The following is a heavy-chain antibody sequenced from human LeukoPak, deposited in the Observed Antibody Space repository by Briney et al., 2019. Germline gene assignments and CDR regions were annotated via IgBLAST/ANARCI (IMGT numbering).Heavy chain of an antibody. J-gene: IGHJ4*02. CDR1: GFTFSSYA. CDR2: ISGSGGST. CDR3: AKGHHYGSGSYYPAGTFDY. D-gene: IGHD3-10*01. Sequence: GGSLRLSCAASGFTFSSYAMSWVRQAPGKGLEWVSAISGSGGSTYYADSVKGRFTISRDNSKNTLYLQMNSLRAEDTAVYYCAKGHHYGSGSYYPAGTFDYWGQGTLVTVSS. V-gene: IGHV3-23*01.